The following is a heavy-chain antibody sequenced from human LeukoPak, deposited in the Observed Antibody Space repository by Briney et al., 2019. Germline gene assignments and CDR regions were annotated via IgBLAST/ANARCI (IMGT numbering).Heavy chain of an antibody. V-gene: IGHV1-18*01. D-gene: IGHD3-9*01. CDR2: ISAYNGNT. Sequence: GASVKVSCKASGYTFTSYGISWVRQAPGQGLEWMGWISAYNGNTNYAQKLQGRVTMTTDTSTSTAYMELRSLRSDDTAVYYCARDYYDILTGYYFHFGYWGQGTLVTVSS. J-gene: IGHJ4*02. CDR3: ARDYYDILTGYYFHFGY. CDR1: GYTFTSYG.